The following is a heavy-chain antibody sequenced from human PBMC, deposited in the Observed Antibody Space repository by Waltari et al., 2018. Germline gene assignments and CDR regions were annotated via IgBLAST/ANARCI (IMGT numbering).Heavy chain of an antibody. Sequence: QVQLQESGPGLVKPTQTLSLTCTVSGGSISRGDYYWSWIRQPPGKGLEWIGYIYYSGSTYYNPSLKSRVTISVDTSKNQFSLKLSSVTAADTAVYYCAAEAHANDYSAYWGQGTLVTVSS. CDR3: AAEAHANDYSAY. CDR2: IYYSGST. V-gene: IGHV4-30-4*08. D-gene: IGHD4-4*01. CDR1: GGSISRGDYY. J-gene: IGHJ4*02.